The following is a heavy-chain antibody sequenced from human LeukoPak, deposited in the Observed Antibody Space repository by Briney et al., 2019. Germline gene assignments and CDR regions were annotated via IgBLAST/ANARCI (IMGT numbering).Heavy chain of an antibody. J-gene: IGHJ3*02. CDR2: IYSGGST. D-gene: IGHD3-16*01. CDR3: ARVLGGAFDI. CDR1: GFTVSSNY. Sequence: GGALRLSCAASGFTVSSNYMSWVRQAPGKGLEWVSIIYSGGSTYYADSVKGRFTISRDNSKNTLYLQMNSLRAEETAVYYCARVLGGAFDIWGQGTMVTVSS. V-gene: IGHV3-53*01.